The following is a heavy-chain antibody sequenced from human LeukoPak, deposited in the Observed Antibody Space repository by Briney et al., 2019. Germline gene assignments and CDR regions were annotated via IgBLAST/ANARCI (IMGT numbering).Heavy chain of an antibody. Sequence: GGSLRLSCAASGFTFSSYAMSWVRLAPGKGLELVSGISGSGDGTYFADSVKGRFTISRDNSKNTVYLQMNSLRAEDAAVYYCAKDRNYYGSGSYYAYWGQGTLVTVSS. J-gene: IGHJ4*02. D-gene: IGHD3-10*01. CDR2: ISGSGDGT. V-gene: IGHV3-23*01. CDR3: AKDRNYYGSGSYYAY. CDR1: GFTFSSYA.